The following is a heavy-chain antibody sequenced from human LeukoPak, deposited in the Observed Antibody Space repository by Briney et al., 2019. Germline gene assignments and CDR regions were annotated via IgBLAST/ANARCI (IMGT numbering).Heavy chain of an antibody. V-gene: IGHV3-23*01. CDR2: IIGSGGST. CDR1: GFTFSSYA. Sequence: GGSLRLSCAASGFTFSSYAMSWVRQAPGKGLEWVSAIIGSGGSTYYADSVKGRFTISRDNSKNTLYLQMNSLRAEDTAVYYCAKTNQIQPFQPGGFDIWGQGTMVTVSS. D-gene: IGHD5-18*01. CDR3: AKTNQIQPFQPGGFDI. J-gene: IGHJ3*02.